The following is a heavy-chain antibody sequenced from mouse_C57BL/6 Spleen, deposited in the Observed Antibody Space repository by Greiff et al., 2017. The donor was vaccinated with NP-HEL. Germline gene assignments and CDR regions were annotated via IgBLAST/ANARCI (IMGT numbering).Heavy chain of an antibody. CDR3: ARDYDGYPLFAY. J-gene: IGHJ3*01. V-gene: IGHV1-4*01. CDR1: GYNFTSYT. Sequence: VQLVESGAELARPGASVKMSCKASGYNFTSYTMHWVKQRPGQGLEWIGYINPSSGYTKYNQKFKDKATLTADKSSSTAYMQLSSLTSEDSAVYYCARDYDGYPLFAYWGQGTLVTVSA. CDR2: INPSSGYT. D-gene: IGHD2-3*01.